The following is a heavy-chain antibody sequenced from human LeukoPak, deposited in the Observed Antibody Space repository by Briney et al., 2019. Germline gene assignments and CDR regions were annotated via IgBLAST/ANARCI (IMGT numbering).Heavy chain of an antibody. V-gene: IGHV3-30*02. Sequence: HPGGSLRLSCAASGFTFNNYGMHWVRQAPGRGLEWGAFIRYDGSKKYYADSVRGRFTISRDNSKNTMYLEVNSLRVEDTAVYYCAKDLCSSTSCYLDIWGQGAMVTVSS. J-gene: IGHJ3*02. CDR2: IRYDGSKK. D-gene: IGHD2-2*01. CDR3: AKDLCSSTSCYLDI. CDR1: GFTFNNYG.